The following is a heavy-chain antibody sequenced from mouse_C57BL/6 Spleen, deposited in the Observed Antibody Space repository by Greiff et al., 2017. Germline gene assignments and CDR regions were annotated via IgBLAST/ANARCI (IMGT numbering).Heavy chain of an antibody. CDR3: ARDDYEEYYYAMDY. CDR2: ISSGSSTI. J-gene: IGHJ4*01. D-gene: IGHD2-4*01. Sequence: EVMLVESGGGLVKPGGSLKLSCAASGFTFSDYGMHWVRQAPEKGLEWVAYISSGSSTIYYADTVKGRFTISRDNAKNTLFLQMTSLRSEDTAMYYCARDDYEEYYYAMDYWGQGTSVTVSS. CDR1: GFTFSDYG. V-gene: IGHV5-17*01.